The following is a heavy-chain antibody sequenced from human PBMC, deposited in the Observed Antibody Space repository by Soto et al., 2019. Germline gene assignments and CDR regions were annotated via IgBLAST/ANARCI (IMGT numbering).Heavy chain of an antibody. Sequence: GASVKVSCKASGYTFTSYGISWVRQAPGQGLEWMGWISAYNGNTNYAQKLQGRVTMTTDTSTSTAYMELRSLRSDDTAVYYCARDSGRWWLDALVDYSGQGTLVTVSS. D-gene: IGHD2-15*01. V-gene: IGHV1-18*01. J-gene: IGHJ4*02. CDR2: ISAYNGNT. CDR3: ARDSGRWWLDALVDY. CDR1: GYTFTSYG.